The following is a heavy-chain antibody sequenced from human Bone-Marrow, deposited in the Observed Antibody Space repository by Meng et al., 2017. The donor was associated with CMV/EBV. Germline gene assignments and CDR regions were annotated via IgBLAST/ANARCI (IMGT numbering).Heavy chain of an antibody. CDR2: INHSGST. CDR3: ARSVRGVNWFDP. J-gene: IGHJ5*02. D-gene: IGHD3-10*01. V-gene: IGHV4-34*01. Sequence: SETLSLTCAVYGGSFSGYYWSWIRQPPGKGLEWIGEINHSGSTNYNPSLKSRVTISVDTSKNQFSLKLSSVTAADTAVYYCARSVRGVNWFDPWGQGTLVTVSS. CDR1: GGSFSGYY.